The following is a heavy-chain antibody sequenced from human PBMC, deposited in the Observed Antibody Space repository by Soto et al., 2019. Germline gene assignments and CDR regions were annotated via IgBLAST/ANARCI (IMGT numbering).Heavy chain of an antibody. D-gene: IGHD2-15*01. CDR2: INYRGST. Sequence: QVQLQESGPGLGRPSQTLSLICTVSGGPINSGDSYWNWIRQHPEKGLEWIGYINYRGSTFYNPSLKSRIIISVDTSKNQFSLKLSSVTAADTAVYYCARDAPGVAPYWGQGTLVTVSS. CDR1: GGPINSGDSY. J-gene: IGHJ4*02. CDR3: ARDAPGVAPY. V-gene: IGHV4-31*03.